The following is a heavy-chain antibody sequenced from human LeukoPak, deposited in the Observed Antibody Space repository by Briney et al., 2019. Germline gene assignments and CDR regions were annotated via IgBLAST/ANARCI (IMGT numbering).Heavy chain of an antibody. D-gene: IGHD2-8*01. J-gene: IGHJ6*02. CDR3: AKGDKDTVLMVYVGMDV. CDR1: GFTFSSYG. Sequence: PGGSLRLSCAASGFTFSSYGMHWVRQAPGKGLEWVAVISYDGSNKYYADSVKGRFTISRDNSKNTLYLQMNSLRAEDTAVYYCAKGDKDTVLMVYVGMDVWGQGTTVTVSS. V-gene: IGHV3-30*18. CDR2: ISYDGSNK.